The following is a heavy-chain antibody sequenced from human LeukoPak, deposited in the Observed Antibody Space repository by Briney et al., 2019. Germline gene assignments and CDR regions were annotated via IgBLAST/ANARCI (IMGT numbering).Heavy chain of an antibody. CDR2: ISSSSSTI. V-gene: IGHV3-48*01. D-gene: IGHD6-19*01. CDR1: GFTFSSYS. CDR3: ARGNRWLVFYYYGMDV. J-gene: IGHJ6*02. Sequence: PGGSLRLSCAASGFTFSSYSMNWVRQAPGKGLGWVSYISSSSSTIYYADSVKGRFTISRDNAKNSLYLQMNSLRAEDTAVYYRARGNRWLVFYYYGMDVWGQGTTVTVSS.